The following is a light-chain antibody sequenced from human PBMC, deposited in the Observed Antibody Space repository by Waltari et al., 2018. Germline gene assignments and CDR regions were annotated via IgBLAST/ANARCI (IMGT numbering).Light chain of an antibody. CDR3: QQYYSTPPYT. CDR2: WAA. Sequence: DIVMTQAPDSLAVSMGERATINCKSSQSVLYSSNNKNYLAWYQQKPGQPPKLLIYWAATRESGVPDRFRGSGSGTDFTLTISSLQAEDVAVYYCQQYYSTPPYTFGHGTKLEIK. J-gene: IGKJ2*01. CDR1: QSVLYSSNNKNY. V-gene: IGKV4-1*01.